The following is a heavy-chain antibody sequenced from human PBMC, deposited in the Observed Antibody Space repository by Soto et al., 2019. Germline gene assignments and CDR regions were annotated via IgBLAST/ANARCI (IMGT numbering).Heavy chain of an antibody. Sequence: QVQLVQSGPEVKKPGASEKVSCKASNYTFSKYGISWVRQATGQGLEWMGWVSTYNGDTNYAERFQGRVTMTTATSSTTAYMELRSLRSDDKAVYYCARGFGELKYGGQGALVTVSS. J-gene: IGHJ4*02. D-gene: IGHD2-21*01. CDR3: ARGFGELKY. CDR1: NYTFSKYG. V-gene: IGHV1-18*01. CDR2: VSTYNGDT.